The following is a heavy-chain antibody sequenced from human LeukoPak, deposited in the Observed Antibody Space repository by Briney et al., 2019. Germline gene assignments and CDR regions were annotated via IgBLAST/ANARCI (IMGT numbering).Heavy chain of an antibody. D-gene: IGHD3-3*01. CDR1: GGTFSSYA. CDR2: IIPILGIA. J-gene: IGHJ6*02. Sequence: ASVKVSCKASGGTFSSYAISWVRQAPGQGLEWMGRIIPILGIANYAQKFQGRVTITADKPTSTAYMELSGLRSEDTAVYYCARVELYDFWSGYYWSYYGMDVWGQGTTVTVSS. V-gene: IGHV1-69*04. CDR3: ARVELYDFWSGYYWSYYGMDV.